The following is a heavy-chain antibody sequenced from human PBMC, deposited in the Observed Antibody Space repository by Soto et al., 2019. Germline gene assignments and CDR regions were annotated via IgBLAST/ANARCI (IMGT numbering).Heavy chain of an antibody. Sequence: EVQLVESGGGLVQPGRSLRLSCAASGFTFDDYAMHWVRQAPGKGLEWVSGISWNSGSIGYAASVKGRVTISRDNANNCLYLQVTSLRAEDTALYYCAKDIGATWKNYWFDPWGKGTLVTVSS. CDR3: AKDIGATWKNYWFDP. J-gene: IGHJ5*02. CDR2: ISWNSGSI. D-gene: IGHD5-12*01. V-gene: IGHV3-9*01. CDR1: GFTFDDYA.